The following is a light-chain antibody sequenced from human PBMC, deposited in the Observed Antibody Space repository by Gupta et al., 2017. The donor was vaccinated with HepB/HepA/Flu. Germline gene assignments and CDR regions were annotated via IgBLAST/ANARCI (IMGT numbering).Light chain of an antibody. CDR2: AAS. CDR3: RQRYSSYRT. Sequence: DIQMTQSPSSLSASVGDRVTITCRASQSISSYLNWYQQKPGKAPKLLIYAASSLQSGVPSRFSGSGSGREGFTLTSSRQQEDFLTDYCRQRYSSYRTFGQGTKVEIK. CDR1: QSISSY. V-gene: IGKV1-39*01. J-gene: IGKJ1*01.